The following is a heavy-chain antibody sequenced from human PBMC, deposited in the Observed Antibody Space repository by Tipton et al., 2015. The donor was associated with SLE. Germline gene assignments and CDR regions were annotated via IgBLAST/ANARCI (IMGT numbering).Heavy chain of an antibody. Sequence: SLRLSCAASGFTFRSYWMHWVRQAPGKGLVWVSRINIEGSVTRYADSVKGRFTTSRDLSKNTLYLQMNSLRAEDTAAYYCARDHFGFDLWGQGTMVTVAS. D-gene: IGHD2/OR15-2a*01. CDR1: GFTFRSYW. CDR2: INIEGSVT. J-gene: IGHJ3*01. V-gene: IGHV3-74*01. CDR3: ARDHFGFDL.